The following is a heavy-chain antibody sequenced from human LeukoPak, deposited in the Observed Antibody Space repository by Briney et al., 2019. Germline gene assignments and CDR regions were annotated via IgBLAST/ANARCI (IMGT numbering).Heavy chain of an antibody. D-gene: IGHD5-18*01. J-gene: IGHJ4*02. Sequence: ASVKVSCKASGYTFTNYYIHWVRQAPGQGLEWMGIINPRGGSASYAQKFQGRVTMTRDTSTSTVYMELSSLRSADTALYYCAREIGPIQLHLWGSAFDYWGQGSLVTVSS. V-gene: IGHV1-46*01. CDR3: AREIGPIQLHLWGSAFDY. CDR1: GYTFTNYY. CDR2: INPRGGSA.